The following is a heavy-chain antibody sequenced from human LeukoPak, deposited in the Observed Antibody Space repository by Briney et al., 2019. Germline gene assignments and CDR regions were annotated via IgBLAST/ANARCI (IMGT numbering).Heavy chain of an antibody. Sequence: GGSLRLSCAASEFTFSSYSMNWVRQAPGKGLEWVSYISSSSSTIYYADSVKGRFTISRDNAKNSLYLQMNSLRAEDTAVYYCARVLQWYDSSDPIDYWGQGTLVTVSS. J-gene: IGHJ4*02. V-gene: IGHV3-48*04. CDR2: ISSSSSTI. CDR3: ARVLQWYDSSDPIDY. D-gene: IGHD3-22*01. CDR1: EFTFSSYS.